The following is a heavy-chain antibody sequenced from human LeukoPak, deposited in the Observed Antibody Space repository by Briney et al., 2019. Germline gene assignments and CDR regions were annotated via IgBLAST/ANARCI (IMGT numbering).Heavy chain of an antibody. Sequence: GASVKVSCKASGYTFTSYGISWVRQAPGQGLEWMGWISAYNGNTNYAQKLQGRVTMTTGTSTSTAYMELRSLRSDDTAVYYCARGCSSTSCYWTNYYYYYGMDVWGQGTTVTVSS. J-gene: IGHJ6*02. V-gene: IGHV1-18*01. CDR2: ISAYNGNT. CDR1: GYTFTSYG. D-gene: IGHD2-2*01. CDR3: ARGCSSTSCYWTNYYYYYGMDV.